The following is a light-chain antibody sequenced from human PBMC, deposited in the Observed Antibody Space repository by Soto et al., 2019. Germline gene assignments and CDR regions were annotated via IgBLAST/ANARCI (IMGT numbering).Light chain of an antibody. CDR1: SSNIGAGYD. CDR3: QSYDSSLSGWV. CDR2: GNS. V-gene: IGLV1-40*01. Sequence: QSVLTQPPSVSGAPGQRVTISCTGSSSNIGAGYDVHWYQQLPGTAPKLLIYGNSNRPSGVPDRFSGSKSGTSASLAITGLQAEHEADYYCQSYDSSLSGWVFGGGTQLPVL. J-gene: IGLJ3*02.